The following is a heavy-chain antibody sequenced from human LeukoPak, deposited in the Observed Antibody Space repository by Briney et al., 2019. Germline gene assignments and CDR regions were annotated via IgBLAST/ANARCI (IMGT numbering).Heavy chain of an antibody. CDR3: ASVSDSSDPV. J-gene: IGHJ4*02. V-gene: IGHV1-18*01. CDR1: GGTFSSYA. CDR2: ISAYNGNT. Sequence: ASVKVSCKASGGTFSSYAISWVRQAPGQGLEWMGWISAYNGNTNYAQKLQGRVTMTTDTSTSTAYMELRSLRSDDTAVYYCASVSDSSDPVWGQGTLVTVSS. D-gene: IGHD6-19*01.